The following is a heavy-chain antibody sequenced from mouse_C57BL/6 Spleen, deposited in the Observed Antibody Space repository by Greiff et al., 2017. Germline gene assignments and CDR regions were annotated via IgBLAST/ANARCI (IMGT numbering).Heavy chain of an antibody. J-gene: IGHJ3*01. Sequence: EVQLQESGPGLVKPSQSLSLTCSVTGYSITSGYYWNWIRQFPGNKLEWMGYISYDGSNNYNPSLKNPISITRDTSKNQFFLKLNSVTTEDTATYYGARGDSSGYEGFADWGQGTLVTVSA. CDR2: ISYDGSN. D-gene: IGHD3-2*02. V-gene: IGHV3-6*01. CDR3: ARGDSSGYEGFAD. CDR1: GYSITSGYY.